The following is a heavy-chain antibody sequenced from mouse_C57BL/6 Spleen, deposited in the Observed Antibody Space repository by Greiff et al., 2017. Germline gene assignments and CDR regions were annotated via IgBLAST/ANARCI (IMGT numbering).Heavy chain of an antibody. Sequence: QVQLQQPGAELVRPGSSVKLSCKASGYTFTSYWMHWVKQRPIQGLEWIGNIDPSDSETHYNQKFKDKATLTVDKSSSTAYMQLSSLTSEDSAVYYGAREDYGSRDYAMDYWGQGTSVTVSS. D-gene: IGHD1-1*01. CDR2: IDPSDSET. V-gene: IGHV1-52*01. J-gene: IGHJ4*01. CDR1: GYTFTSYW. CDR3: AREDYGSRDYAMDY.